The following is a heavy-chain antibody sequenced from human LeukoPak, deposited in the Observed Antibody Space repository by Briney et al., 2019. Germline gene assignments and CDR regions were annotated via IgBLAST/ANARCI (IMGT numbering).Heavy chain of an antibody. CDR3: ASGYFDWLLPDY. D-gene: IGHD3-9*01. Sequence: GSSLRLSCAASGFTFSSYAMHWVRQAPGKGLEWVALISYDGSNKYYADSVKGRFTISRDNSKNTVYLQMNSLRAEDTAVYYCASGYFDWLLPDYWGQGTLVTVSS. V-gene: IGHV3-30-3*01. J-gene: IGHJ4*02. CDR2: ISYDGSNK. CDR1: GFTFSSYA.